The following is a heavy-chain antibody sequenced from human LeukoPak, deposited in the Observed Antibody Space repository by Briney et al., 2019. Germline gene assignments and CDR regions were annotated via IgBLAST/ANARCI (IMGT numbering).Heavy chain of an antibody. Sequence: PSETLSLTCTVSGGSISSYYWSWIRQPPGKGLEWIGYIYYSGSTNYNPFLKSRVTISVDTSKNQFSLKLSSVTAADTAVYYCARESDYYYGMDVWGQGTTVTVSS. J-gene: IGHJ6*02. V-gene: IGHV4-59*01. CDR1: GGSISSYY. CDR3: ARESDYYYGMDV. CDR2: IYYSGST.